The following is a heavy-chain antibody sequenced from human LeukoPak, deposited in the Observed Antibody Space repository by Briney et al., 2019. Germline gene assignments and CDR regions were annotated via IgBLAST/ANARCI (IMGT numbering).Heavy chain of an antibody. Sequence: ASVKVSCKASGYTFTSHYLHWVRQAPGQGLEWMGIINPSVDSTSYAQKFQDRVTMTRDTSTSTVYMELSSLRPEDTAVYYCARSLGSETYYEVFRDSHAFDIRGQGTMVTVSS. J-gene: IGHJ3*02. V-gene: IGHV1-46*01. CDR3: ARSLGSETYYEVFRDSHAFDI. CDR1: GYTFTSHY. CDR2: INPSVDST. D-gene: IGHD3-10*01.